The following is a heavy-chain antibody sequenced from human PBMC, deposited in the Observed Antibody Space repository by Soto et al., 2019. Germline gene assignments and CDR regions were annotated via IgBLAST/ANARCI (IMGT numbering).Heavy chain of an antibody. Sequence: GGSLRLSCAASGFTFSTYGMSWVRQAPGKGLEWVSTITGNGGNTFYADSVKGRFTISRDDSKNTLYLQMNSLRAEDTALYYCARTWSPAWGQGTLVTVSA. CDR1: GFTFSTYG. J-gene: IGHJ5*02. V-gene: IGHV3-23*01. CDR3: ARTWSPA. CDR2: ITGNGGNT. D-gene: IGHD3-3*01.